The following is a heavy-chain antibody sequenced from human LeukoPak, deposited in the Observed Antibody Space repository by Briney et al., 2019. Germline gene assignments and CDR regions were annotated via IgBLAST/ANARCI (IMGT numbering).Heavy chain of an antibody. V-gene: IGHV1-69*06. CDR2: MIPIFGKT. D-gene: IGHD6-19*01. CDR3: ARDLAQLAGTDY. J-gene: IGHJ4*02. CDR1: GDTFSSYA. Sequence: GASVKVSCKASGDTFSSYAINWVRQAPGQGLEWMGGMIPIFGKTDYAQKFQGRVTITADTSMSTAYMELSSLRSEDTAVYYCARDLAQLAGTDYGREETLDSV.